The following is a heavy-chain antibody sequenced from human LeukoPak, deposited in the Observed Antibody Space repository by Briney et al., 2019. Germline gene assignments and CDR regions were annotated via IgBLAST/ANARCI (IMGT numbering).Heavy chain of an antibody. CDR3: ATTKSGSGFDL. V-gene: IGHV4-30-2*01. D-gene: IGHD1-26*01. CDR1: GGSISSGGYS. Sequence: SQTLFLTCAVSGGSISSGGYSWSWIRRPPGKGLEWIGYIYHSGSTYYNPSLKSRVTISVDRSKNQFSLKLSSVTAADTAVYYCATTKSGSGFDLWGRGTLVTVSS. CDR2: IYHSGST. J-gene: IGHJ2*01.